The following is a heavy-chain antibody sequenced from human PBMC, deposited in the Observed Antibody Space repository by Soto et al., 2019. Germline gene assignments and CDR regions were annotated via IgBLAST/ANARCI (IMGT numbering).Heavy chain of an antibody. CDR1: GFTFSDYY. CDR3: ARSSGYYNVEYFHY. Sequence: VGSLRLSCAASGFTFSDYYMSWIRQAPGKGLEWISSISGSGGTIHHADSVKGRFTISRDNAKNSLYLQMNSLRAEDTAVYYCARSSGYYNVEYFHYWGQGTLVTVSS. J-gene: IGHJ4*02. D-gene: IGHD3-22*01. CDR2: ISGSGGTI. V-gene: IGHV3-11*01.